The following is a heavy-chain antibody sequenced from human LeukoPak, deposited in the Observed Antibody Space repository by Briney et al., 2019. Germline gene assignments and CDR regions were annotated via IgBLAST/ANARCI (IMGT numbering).Heavy chain of an antibody. D-gene: IGHD1-14*01. CDR1: GFTFSSYA. CDR2: ISYDGSNK. Sequence: PGGSLRLSCAASGFTFSSYAMHWVRQAPGKGLEWVAVISYDGSNKYYADSVKGRFTISRDNSKNTLYLQMNSLRAEDTAVYYYARGTLPTYYYYGMDVWGQGTTVTVSS. CDR3: ARGTLPTYYYYGMDV. V-gene: IGHV3-30-3*01. J-gene: IGHJ6*02.